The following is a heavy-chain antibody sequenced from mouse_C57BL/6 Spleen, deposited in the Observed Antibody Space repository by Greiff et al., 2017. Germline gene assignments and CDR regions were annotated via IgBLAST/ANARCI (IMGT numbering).Heavy chain of an antibody. D-gene: IGHD2-4*01. CDR1: GYTFTSYW. CDR2: IHPNSGST. J-gene: IGHJ4*01. Sequence: QVQLQQPGAELVKPGASVKLSCKASGYTFTSYWMHWVKQRPGQGLEWIGMIHPNSGSTNYNEKFKSKATLTVDKSSSTAYMQLSSLTSEDSAVYYCARLGDHDDYAMDYWGQGTSVTVSS. CDR3: ARLGDHDDYAMDY. V-gene: IGHV1-64*01.